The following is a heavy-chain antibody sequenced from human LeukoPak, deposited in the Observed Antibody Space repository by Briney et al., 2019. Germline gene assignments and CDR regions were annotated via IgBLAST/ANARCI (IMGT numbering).Heavy chain of an antibody. Sequence: SVKVSCKASGGTFSSYAISRVRQAPGQGLEWMGRIIPILGIANYAQKFQGRVTITADKSTSTAYMELSSLRSEDTAVYYCARVSRSYYYYGMDVWGQGTTVTVSS. CDR2: IIPILGIA. CDR3: ARVSRSYYYYGMDV. V-gene: IGHV1-69*04. CDR1: GGTFSSYA. J-gene: IGHJ6*02.